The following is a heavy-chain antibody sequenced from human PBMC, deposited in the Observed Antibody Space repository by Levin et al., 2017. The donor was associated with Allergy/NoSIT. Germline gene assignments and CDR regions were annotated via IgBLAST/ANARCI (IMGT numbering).Heavy chain of an antibody. CDR3: ARDQGRAGSTWFDP. D-gene: IGHD1-1*01. CDR2: IDWDDDK. J-gene: IGHJ5*02. V-gene: IGHV2-70*04. Sequence: ASGPTLVKPTQTLTLTCTFSGFSLTTPGMRVSWIRQPPGKALDWLARIDWDDDKFYSSSLKTRLTVSKGTSKNQVVLTVTNMDAVDTATYYCARDQGRAGSTWFDPWGQGTLVTVSS. CDR1: GFSLTTPGMR.